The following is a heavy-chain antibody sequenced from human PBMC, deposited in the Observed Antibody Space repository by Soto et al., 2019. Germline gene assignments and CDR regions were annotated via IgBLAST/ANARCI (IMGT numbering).Heavy chain of an antibody. J-gene: IGHJ5*02. Sequence: ASVKVSCKASGYTFTSYGISWVRQAPGQGLEWMGWISAYNGNTNYAQKLQGRVTMTTDTSTSTAYMELRSLRSDDTAVYYCARTYNHYDILTGYYYNWFDPWGQGTLVTVSS. D-gene: IGHD3-9*01. CDR2: ISAYNGNT. CDR1: GYTFTSYG. V-gene: IGHV1-18*01. CDR3: ARTYNHYDILTGYYYNWFDP.